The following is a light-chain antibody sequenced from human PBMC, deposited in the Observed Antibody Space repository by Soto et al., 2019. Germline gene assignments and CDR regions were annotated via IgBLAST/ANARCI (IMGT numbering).Light chain of an antibody. CDR2: ATS. J-gene: IGKJ4*01. V-gene: IGKV1-27*01. Sequence: DIQMTQSPSSLSASAGDRVTITCRASQDISNSLAWYQQKPGEVPKVLIYATSILQSGVPARFSGSGSGTDFTLTISSLQPEDVATYYCQNYNSAPLTFGGGTKVEI. CDR1: QDISNS. CDR3: QNYNSAPLT.